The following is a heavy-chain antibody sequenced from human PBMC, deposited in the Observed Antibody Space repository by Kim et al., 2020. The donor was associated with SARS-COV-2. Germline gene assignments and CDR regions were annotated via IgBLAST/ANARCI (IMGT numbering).Heavy chain of an antibody. Sequence: VKGRFTISRDNSKNTLYLQMNSLRAEDTAVYYCARGRITIFGVAPYGMDVWGQGTTVTVSS. V-gene: IGHV3-66*01. J-gene: IGHJ6*02. CDR3: ARGRITIFGVAPYGMDV. D-gene: IGHD3-3*01.